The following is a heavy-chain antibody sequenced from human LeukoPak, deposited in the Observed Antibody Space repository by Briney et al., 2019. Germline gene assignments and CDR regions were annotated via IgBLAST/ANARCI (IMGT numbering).Heavy chain of an antibody. D-gene: IGHD5-12*01. V-gene: IGHV4-61*02. J-gene: IGHJ4*02. Sequence: SETLSLTCTVSGGSISSGSYYWTWIRQPAGKGLEWIGRIYTSGSTNYNPSLKSRVTMSVDTSKNQFSLKLSSVTAADTAVYYCASGGKSSYDNFDYWGQGTLVTVSS. CDR1: GGSISSGSYY. CDR2: IYTSGST. CDR3: ASGGKSSYDNFDY.